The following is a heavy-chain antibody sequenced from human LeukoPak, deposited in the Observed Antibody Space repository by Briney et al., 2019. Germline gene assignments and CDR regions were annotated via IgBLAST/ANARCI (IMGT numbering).Heavy chain of an antibody. CDR3: AKDSSSGSYFDY. D-gene: IGHD3-10*01. J-gene: IGHJ4*02. CDR1: GLTSRSYA. V-gene: IGHV3-23*01. Sequence: GGSLRLSFSASGLTSRSYAMSWVRPAPGKGLEWVSAISVSGGSTYYADSVKGRFTISRDNSKNTLYLQMNSLRAEDTAVYYCAKDSSSGSYFDYWGQGTLVTVSS. CDR2: ISVSGGST.